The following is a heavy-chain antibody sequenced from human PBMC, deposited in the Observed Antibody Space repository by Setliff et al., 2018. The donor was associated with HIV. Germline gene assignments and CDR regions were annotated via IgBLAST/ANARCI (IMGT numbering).Heavy chain of an antibody. V-gene: IGHV3-23*01. J-gene: IGHJ5*02. D-gene: IGHD3-3*01. CDR1: GFTFSSYA. CDR2: ISGSGGST. Sequence: GGSLRLSCAASGFTFSSYAMSWVRQAPGKGLEWVSGISGSGGSTYYADSVKGRFSISRDNSKNTLFLQMNSLRAEDTAVYYCARVHLTTNAVYGVVSNWFDPWGRGTLVTVSS. CDR3: ARVHLTTNAVYGVVSNWFDP.